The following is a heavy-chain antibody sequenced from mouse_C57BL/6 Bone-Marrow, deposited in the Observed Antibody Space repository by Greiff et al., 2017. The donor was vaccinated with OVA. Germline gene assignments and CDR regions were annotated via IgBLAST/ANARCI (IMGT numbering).Heavy chain of an antibody. CDR2: IDPENGDT. CDR3: TDYGSSDLDY. Sequence: EVKLVESGAELVRPGASVKLSCTASGFNIKDDYMHWVKQRPEQGLEWIGWIDPENGDTEYASKFQGKATITADTSSNTAYLQLSSLTSEDTAVYYCTDYGSSDLDYWGQGTTLTVSS. J-gene: IGHJ2*01. CDR1: GFNIKDDY. D-gene: IGHD1-1*01. V-gene: IGHV14-4*01.